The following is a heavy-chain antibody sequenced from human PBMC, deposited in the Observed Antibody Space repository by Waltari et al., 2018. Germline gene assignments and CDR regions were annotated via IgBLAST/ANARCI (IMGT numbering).Heavy chain of an antibody. J-gene: IGHJ4*02. CDR1: GYTFIDYF. CDR2: IEPEDGET. Sequence: EVQLVQSGAEVKKPGATVKISCKASGYTFIDYFMHWVQQAPGKGLGWVGRIEPEDGETVDAEKFQGRVTITADTSTDTSYLELSSLRSDDTAVYYCAPLPGGSGQTFDYWGQGTLLTVSS. D-gene: IGHD3-10*01. CDR3: APLPGGSGQTFDY. V-gene: IGHV1-69-2*01.